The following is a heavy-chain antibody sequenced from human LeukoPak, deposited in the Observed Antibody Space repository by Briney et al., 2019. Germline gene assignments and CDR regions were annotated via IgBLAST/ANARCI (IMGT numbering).Heavy chain of an antibody. J-gene: IGHJ4*02. V-gene: IGHV3-7*03. CDR2: TKQDGSEK. D-gene: IGHD3-22*01. CDR1: GFTFSSYW. CDR3: ARARGSGYSYYFDY. Sequence: GGSLRLSCAASGFTFSSYWMSWVRQAPGKGLEWVANTKQDGSEKYYVDSVKGRFTLSRDNAKNSLYLQMNSLRAEDTAVYYCARARGSGYSYYFDYWGQGTLVTVSS.